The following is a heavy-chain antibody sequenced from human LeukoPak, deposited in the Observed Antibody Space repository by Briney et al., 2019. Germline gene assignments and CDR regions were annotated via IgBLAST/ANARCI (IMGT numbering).Heavy chain of an antibody. CDR3: VAGAQGTY. J-gene: IGHJ4*02. D-gene: IGHD3-10*01. CDR1: GFTFDTYW. V-gene: IGHV3-7*01. CDR2: IKQDGGEK. Sequence: GGSLRLSCVASGFTFDTYWMTWVRQAPGKGLEWVANIKQDGGEKSYLYSVKGRFTISRDNAKTSLYLQMNSLRAEDTAVYYCVAGAQGTYWGQGTLVTVSS.